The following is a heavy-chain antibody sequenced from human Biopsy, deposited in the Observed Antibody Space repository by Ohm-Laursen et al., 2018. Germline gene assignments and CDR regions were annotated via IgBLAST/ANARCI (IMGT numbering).Heavy chain of an antibody. CDR3: ARLTRSTPTTGV. D-gene: IGHD2-8*01. CDR2: LNTNSGDT. V-gene: IGHV1-2*02. J-gene: IGHJ4*02. CDR1: GHIFTGYY. Sequence: ASVKVSCKASGHIFTGYYMHWVRQALGQGLEWMGWLNTNSGDTEYAENFQGRVTMTRDTSISTAYMELSRLRSDDTAVYYCARLTRSTPTTGVWGQGTLVTVSS.